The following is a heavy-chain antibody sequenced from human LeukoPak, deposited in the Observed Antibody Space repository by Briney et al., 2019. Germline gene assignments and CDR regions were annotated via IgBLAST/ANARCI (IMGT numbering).Heavy chain of an antibody. CDR1: GFSFDDHG. Sequence: PGGSLRLSCAASGFSFDDHGMSWVRQAPGKGLEWVSAISGSGGSTYYADSVKGRFTISRDNSKNTLYLQMNSLRAEDTAVYYCAKAIQTPWIEYYYDSSGYARYWGQGTLVTVSS. J-gene: IGHJ4*02. V-gene: IGHV3-23*01. D-gene: IGHD3-22*01. CDR3: AKAIQTPWIEYYYDSSGYARY. CDR2: ISGSGGST.